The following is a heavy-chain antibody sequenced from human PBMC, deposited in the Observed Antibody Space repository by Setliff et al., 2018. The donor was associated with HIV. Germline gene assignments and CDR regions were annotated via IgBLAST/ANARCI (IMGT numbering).Heavy chain of an antibody. D-gene: IGHD2-8*01. CDR1: GGSVDSRDYY. CDR2: ILYGGTT. V-gene: IGHV4-39*01. J-gene: IGHJ3*02. Sequence: SETLSLTCAVSGGSVDSRDYYWGWIRQPPGKGLEWIGNILYGGTTYYTLPLKSRVSISVDPSRNQFSLRLNSVTAADTAVYYCARPTTGLGGGAAFDIWGQGTMVTVSS. CDR3: ARPTTGLGGGAAFDI.